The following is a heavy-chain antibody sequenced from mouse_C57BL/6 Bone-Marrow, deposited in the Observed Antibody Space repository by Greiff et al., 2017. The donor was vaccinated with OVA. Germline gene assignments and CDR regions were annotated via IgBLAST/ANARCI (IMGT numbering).Heavy chain of an antibody. CDR1: GYTFTDYY. CDR3: ARGDYDRGGFFDY. J-gene: IGHJ2*01. CDR2: INPNNGGT. V-gene: IGHV1-26*01. D-gene: IGHD2-13*01. Sequence: VQLQQSGPELVKPGASVKISCKASGYTFTDYYMNWVKQSHGKSLEWIGDINPNNGGTSYNQKFKGKATLTVDKSSSTAYMELRSLTSEDSAVYYCARGDYDRGGFFDYWGQGTTLTVSS.